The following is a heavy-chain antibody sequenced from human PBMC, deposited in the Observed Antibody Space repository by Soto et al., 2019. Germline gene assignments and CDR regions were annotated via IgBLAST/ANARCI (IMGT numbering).Heavy chain of an antibody. CDR1: GGSISSGGYY. D-gene: IGHD6-13*01. CDR3: ARVRYSSSWDAEYFQH. J-gene: IGHJ1*01. Sequence: PSETLSLTCTVSGGSISSGGYYWSWIRQHPGKGLEWIGYIYYSGSTYYNPSLKSRVTISVDTSKNQFSLKLSSVTAADTAVYYCARVRYSSSWDAEYFQHWGQGTLVTISS. V-gene: IGHV4-31*03. CDR2: IYYSGST.